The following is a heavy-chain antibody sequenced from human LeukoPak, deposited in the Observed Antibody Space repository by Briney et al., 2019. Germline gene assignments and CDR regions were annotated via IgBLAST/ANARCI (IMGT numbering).Heavy chain of an antibody. Sequence: ASVKVSCKTSGGTFSSEAFIWVRQAPGQGLEWMGGIIPIFGGADYAQKFQDIVTITADESTSTVYMELSSLRSEDTAVYYCARSRRDIVATEYFDYWGQGTLVTVSS. V-gene: IGHV1-69*13. CDR1: GGTFSSEA. CDR2: IIPIFGGA. CDR3: ARSRRDIVATEYFDY. J-gene: IGHJ4*02. D-gene: IGHD5-12*01.